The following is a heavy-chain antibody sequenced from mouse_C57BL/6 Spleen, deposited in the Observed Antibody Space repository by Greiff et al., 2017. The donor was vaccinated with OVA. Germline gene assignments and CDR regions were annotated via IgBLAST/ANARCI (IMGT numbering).Heavy chain of an antibody. J-gene: IGHJ4*01. CDR1: GFTFSSYA. CDR2: ISDGGSYT. CDR3: ARDEHAMDY. Sequence: EVKLVESGGGLVKPGGSLKLSCAASGFTFSSYAMSWVRQTPEKRLEWVATISDGGSYTYYPDNVKGRVTITRDNAKNNLYLQMSNLKSEDTAMYYCARDEHAMDYWGQGTSVTVSS. V-gene: IGHV5-4*01.